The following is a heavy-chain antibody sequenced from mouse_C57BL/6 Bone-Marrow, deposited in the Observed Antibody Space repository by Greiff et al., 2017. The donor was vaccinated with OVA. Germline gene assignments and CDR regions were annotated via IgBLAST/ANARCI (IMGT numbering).Heavy chain of an antibody. J-gene: IGHJ3*01. V-gene: IGHV1-18*01. CDR2: INPNNGGT. CDR1: GYTFTDYN. CDR3: ARGETTVPFAY. Sequence: EVQLLQSGPELVKPGASVKISCKASGYTFTDYNMDWVKQSPGKSLEWIGDINPNNGGTTYNQKFKGKATLTVGTSSSTAYMELRSLTSEDTAVYYCARGETTVPFAYWGQGTLVTVSA. D-gene: IGHD1-1*01.